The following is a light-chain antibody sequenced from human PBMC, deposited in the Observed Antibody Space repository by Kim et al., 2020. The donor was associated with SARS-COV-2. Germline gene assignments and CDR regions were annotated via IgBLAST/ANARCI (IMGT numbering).Light chain of an antibody. CDR2: EDN. CDR1: SGGIGNNF. J-gene: IGLJ3*02. Sequence: NFMLTQPHSVSESPGKTITISCTRNSGGIGNNFVQWYQQRPGSAPTTLIFEDNRRPSGVPDRFSNSFDGPPNSASLTISGLKPEDEAYYYCQSYDRTNWVFGGGTQLTVL. V-gene: IGLV6-57*04. CDR3: QSYDRTNWV.